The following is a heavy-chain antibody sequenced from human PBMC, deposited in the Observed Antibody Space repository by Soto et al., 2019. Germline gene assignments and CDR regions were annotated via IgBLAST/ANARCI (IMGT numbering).Heavy chain of an antibody. CDR3: ARRRITMIRNLFDP. CDR2: IYHSGST. Sequence: SETLSLTCAVSGGSISSSNWWSWVRQPPGKGLEWIGEIYHSGSTNYNPSLKSRVTISVDKSKNQFSLKLSSVTAADTAVYYCARRRITMIRNLFDPWGQGTLVTVSS. CDR1: GGSISSSNW. J-gene: IGHJ5*02. V-gene: IGHV4-4*02. D-gene: IGHD3-22*01.